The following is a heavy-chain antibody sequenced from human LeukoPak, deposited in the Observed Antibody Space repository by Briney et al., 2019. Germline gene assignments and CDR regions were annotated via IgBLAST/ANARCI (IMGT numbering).Heavy chain of an antibody. D-gene: IGHD3-10*01. CDR1: GFTFSSYG. CDR2: ISYDGSNK. CDR3: AKDLTMVRGVLIEGNYFDY. Sequence: PGRSLRLSCAASGFTFSSYGMHWVRQAPGKGLYWVAVISYDGSNKYYADSAKGRFTISRDNSKNTLYLQMNSLRAEDTAVYYCAKDLTMVRGVLIEGNYFDYWGQGTPVTVSS. V-gene: IGHV3-30*18. J-gene: IGHJ4*02.